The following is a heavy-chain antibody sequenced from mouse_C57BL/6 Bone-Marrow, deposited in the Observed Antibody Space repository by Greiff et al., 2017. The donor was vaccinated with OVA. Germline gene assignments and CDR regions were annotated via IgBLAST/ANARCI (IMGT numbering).Heavy chain of an antibody. D-gene: IGHD1-1*01. J-gene: IGHJ3*01. CDR1: AYTFTDYN. Sequence: VQLQQSGPELVKPGASVKIPCKASAYTFTDYNMDWVKQSHGKSLEWIGDINPNNGGTIYNQKFKGKATLTVDKSSSTAYMELRSLTSEDTAVYYCARPYYYGSPFAYWGQGTLVTVSA. V-gene: IGHV1-18*01. CDR2: INPNNGGT. CDR3: ARPYYYGSPFAY.